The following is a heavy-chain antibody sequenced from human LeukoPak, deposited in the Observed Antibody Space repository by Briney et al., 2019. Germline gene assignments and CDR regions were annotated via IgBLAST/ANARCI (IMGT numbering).Heavy chain of an antibody. Sequence: PGGSLRLSCAASGFIFNTHGMHWVRQAPGKGLEGVAVIWYDGSNEYYADSVKGRFTISRDNAKNSLYLQMNSLRAEDTAVYYCARVYSYRIRFLEWLDYWGQGTLVTVSS. CDR2: IWYDGSNE. CDR1: GFIFNTHG. J-gene: IGHJ4*02. D-gene: IGHD3-3*01. CDR3: ARVYSYRIRFLEWLDY. V-gene: IGHV3-33*01.